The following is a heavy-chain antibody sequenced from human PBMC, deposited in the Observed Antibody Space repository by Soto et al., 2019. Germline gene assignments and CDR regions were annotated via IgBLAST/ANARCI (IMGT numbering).Heavy chain of an antibody. CDR3: ARQKSWWFDP. Sequence: QVQLQESGPGLVKPSETLSLTCTVSGGSISSYYWSWIRQSPGKGLEEIGYISYTGSTNYNPSFKSRVTISVDTSKNQFSLKLRSVTAADTALYYCARQKSWWFDPWGQGTLVTVSS. CDR2: ISYTGST. J-gene: IGHJ5*02. D-gene: IGHD3-10*01. V-gene: IGHV4-59*08. CDR1: GGSISSYY.